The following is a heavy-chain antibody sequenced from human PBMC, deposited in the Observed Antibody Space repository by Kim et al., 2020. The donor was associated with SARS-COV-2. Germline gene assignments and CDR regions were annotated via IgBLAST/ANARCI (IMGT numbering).Heavy chain of an antibody. CDR2: ISGSGGST. CDR3: AKDPFDSSGYYYGGFY. Sequence: GGSLRLSCAASGFTFSSYAMSWVRQAPGKGLEWVSAISGSGGSTYYADSVKGRFTISRDNSKNTLYLQMNSLRAEDTAVYYCAKDPFDSSGYYYGGFYWGQGTLVTVSS. J-gene: IGHJ4*02. D-gene: IGHD3-22*01. V-gene: IGHV3-23*01. CDR1: GFTFSSYA.